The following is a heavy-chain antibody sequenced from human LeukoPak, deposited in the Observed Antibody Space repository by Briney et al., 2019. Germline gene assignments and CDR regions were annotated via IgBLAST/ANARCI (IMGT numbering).Heavy chain of an antibody. D-gene: IGHD4-17*01. J-gene: IGHJ4*02. V-gene: IGHV1-3*01. CDR3: ARARWTSTVTTYYLDF. CDR1: GYIFTDYA. Sequence: GASVKVSCKASGYIFTDYAIQWVRQAPGQGLEWMGWINAGNGKTKYSQKFQGRVTITRDTSASTAYMKLSGLRSNDTAVYYCARARWTSTVTTYYLDFWGQGTLVTVSS. CDR2: INAGNGKT.